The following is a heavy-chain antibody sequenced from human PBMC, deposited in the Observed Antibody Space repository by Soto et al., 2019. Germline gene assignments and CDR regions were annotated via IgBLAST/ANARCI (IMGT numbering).Heavy chain of an antibody. CDR2: ISGSGGST. Sequence: GGSMGLGCASSGLTFSSYAMGWVLQDPGKGLEWVSAISGSGGSTYYADSVKGRFTISRDNSKNTLYLQMNSLRAEDTAVYYRAKADDRRGLGATPYFDYWGKGTLVTVFS. CDR1: GLTFSSYA. CDR3: AKADDRRGLGATPYFDY. J-gene: IGHJ4*02. D-gene: IGHD1-26*01. V-gene: IGHV3-23*01.